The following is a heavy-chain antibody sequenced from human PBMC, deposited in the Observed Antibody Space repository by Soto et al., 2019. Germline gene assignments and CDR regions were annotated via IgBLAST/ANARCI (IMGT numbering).Heavy chain of an antibody. D-gene: IGHD1-1*01. CDR2: INPSGGST. V-gene: IGHV1-46*01. CDR1: GYPFITYY. Sequence: GASVKVSCKASGYPFITYYIHWLRQAPRQGLEWMGIINPSGGSTSYAQKFQGRVTMTKDTSTNTVYMELRSLTSDDTAVYYCARQSAPVIGTFPDSWGQGTLVTVSS. CDR3: ARQSAPVIGTFPDS. J-gene: IGHJ4*02.